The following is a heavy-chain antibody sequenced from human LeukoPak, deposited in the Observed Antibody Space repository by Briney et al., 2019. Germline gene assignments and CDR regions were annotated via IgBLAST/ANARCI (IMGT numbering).Heavy chain of an antibody. D-gene: IGHD3-22*01. CDR1: GYSFTSYW. CDR2: IDPSGSYS. V-gene: IGHV5-10-1*01. J-gene: IGHJ3*01. CDR3: ARPNITSYYDSRGYDAFDV. Sequence: GESLRISCKGPGYSFTSYWISWVRQKSGKGLEWMGRIDPSGSYSDYSPSFQGHITISVDKSISTAYLQWSGLKASDTAMYYCARPNITSYYDSRGYDAFDVWGQGTMVTVSS.